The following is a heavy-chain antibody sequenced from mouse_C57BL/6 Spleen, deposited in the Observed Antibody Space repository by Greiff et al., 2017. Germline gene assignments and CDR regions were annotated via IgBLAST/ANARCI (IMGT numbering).Heavy chain of an antibody. CDR2: IYPGSGST. J-gene: IGHJ4*01. Sequence: QVQLQQPGAELVKPGASVTMSCKASGYTFTSYWITWVKQRPGQGLEWIGDIYPGSGSTNYNEKFKSKATLTVDTSSSTAYMQLRSLTSEDSAVYYCERWGGDYYAMDYWGQGTSVTVSS. CDR3: ERWGGDYYAMDY. V-gene: IGHV1-55*01. CDR1: GYTFTSYW.